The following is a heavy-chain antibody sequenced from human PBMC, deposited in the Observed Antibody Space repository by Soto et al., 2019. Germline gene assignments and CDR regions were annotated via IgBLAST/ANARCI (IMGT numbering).Heavy chain of an antibody. CDR3: AKDIGGDYSSSCWFDP. CDR1: GFIFADYA. D-gene: IGHD6-6*01. V-gene: IGHV3-9*01. J-gene: IGHJ5*02. CDR2: ISWNSGRI. Sequence: PGGSLRLSCAASGFIFADYAMHWVRQAPGKGLEWVSGISWNSGRIGYMDSVKGRFTISRDNAKNSLYLQMNSLRIEDTALYYCAKDIGGDYSSSCWFDPWGQGT.